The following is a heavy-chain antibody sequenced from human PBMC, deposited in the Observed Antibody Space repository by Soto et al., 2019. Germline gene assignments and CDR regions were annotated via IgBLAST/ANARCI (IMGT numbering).Heavy chain of an antibody. V-gene: IGHV1-69*02. J-gene: IGHJ4*02. Sequence: QVQLVQSGAEVKKPGSSVRVSCKASGDTFTFYSINWVRQAPGLGLEWMGRINPILSMSNYAQRFQGRVTMTADKSTTAADMEPSGLRYEDTAMYDCASSYGWGYGAFGYWGQGALVAGAS. CDR1: GDTFTFYS. CDR3: ASSYGWGYGAFGY. CDR2: INPILSMS. D-gene: IGHD3-10*01.